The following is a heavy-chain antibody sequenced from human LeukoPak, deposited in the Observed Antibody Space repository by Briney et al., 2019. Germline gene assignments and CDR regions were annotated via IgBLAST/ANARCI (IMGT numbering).Heavy chain of an antibody. V-gene: IGHV4-39*07. D-gene: IGHD6-19*01. CDR1: GGSISSSTYY. CDR2: MYYSGNI. Sequence: SETLSLTCTVSGGSISSSTYYWGWIRQPPGKGLEWIGSMYYSGNIYYNPSLKSRVTISVDTSKNQFSLKLSSVTAADTALYYCAKDIRAVAGTFDYWGQGTLVTVSS. CDR3: AKDIRAVAGTFDY. J-gene: IGHJ4*02.